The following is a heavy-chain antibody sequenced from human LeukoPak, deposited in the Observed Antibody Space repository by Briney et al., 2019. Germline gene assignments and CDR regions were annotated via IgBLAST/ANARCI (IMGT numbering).Heavy chain of an antibody. D-gene: IGHD6-19*01. V-gene: IGHV3-21*01. CDR2: ITSSISYI. CDR3: AREMLAAVAAQS. Sequence: GGSLRLSCAASGFTFSSYSMNWVRQAPGKGLEWGSSITSSISYIYYAYSAKGRFTISRDNAKNSLYLQMNSLRAEDTAVYYCAREMLAAVAAQSWGQGTLVTVYS. J-gene: IGHJ4*02. CDR1: GFTFSSYS.